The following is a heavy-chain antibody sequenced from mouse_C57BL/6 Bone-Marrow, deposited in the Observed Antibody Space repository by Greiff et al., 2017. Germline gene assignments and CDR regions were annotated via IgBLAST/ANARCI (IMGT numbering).Heavy chain of an antibody. CDR2: ISSGSSTI. Sequence: DVKLQESGGGLVKPGGSLKLSCAASGFTFSDYGMHWVRQAPEKGLEWVAYISSGSSTIYYADTVKGRVTISRDNAKNTLFLQMTSLRSEDTAMYYCAREEVFDYWGQGTTLTVSS. CDR3: AREEVFDY. CDR1: GFTFSDYG. V-gene: IGHV5-17*01. J-gene: IGHJ2*01.